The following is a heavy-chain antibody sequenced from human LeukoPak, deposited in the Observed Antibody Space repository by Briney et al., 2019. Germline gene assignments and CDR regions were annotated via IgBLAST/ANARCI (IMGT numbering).Heavy chain of an antibody. CDR1: GFTFSTYV. V-gene: IGHV3-23*01. D-gene: IGHD6-13*01. Sequence: PGGSLRLSCAASGFTFSTYVMNWVRQAPGKGLEWVSGISGSGGNTYYADSVKGRFTISRDNSKNTLYLQMNSLRAEDTAVYYCAKDQVESSSWYPSSHYYGMDVWGQGTTVTVSS. CDR2: ISGSGGNT. J-gene: IGHJ6*02. CDR3: AKDQVESSSWYPSSHYYGMDV.